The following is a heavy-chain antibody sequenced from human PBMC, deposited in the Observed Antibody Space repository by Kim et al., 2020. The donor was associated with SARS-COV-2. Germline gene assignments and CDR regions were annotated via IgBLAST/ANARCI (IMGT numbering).Heavy chain of an antibody. V-gene: IGHV4-34*01. D-gene: IGHD6-13*01. J-gene: IGHJ4*02. CDR1: GGSFSGYY. CDR2: INHSGST. Sequence: SETLSLTCAVYGGSFSGYYWSWIRQPPGKGLEWIGEINHSGSTNYNPSLKSRVTISVDTSKNQFSLKLSSVTAADTAVYYCARGVGGSSWILFDYWGQGTLVTVSS. CDR3: ARGVGGSSWILFDY.